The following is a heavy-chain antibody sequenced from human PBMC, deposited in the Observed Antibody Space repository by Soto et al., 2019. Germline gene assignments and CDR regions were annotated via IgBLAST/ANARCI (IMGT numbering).Heavy chain of an antibody. CDR1: GFTFSSHT. V-gene: IGHV3-48*02. CDR2: NTSTSSTK. J-gene: IGHJ6*02. D-gene: IGHD3-10*01. Sequence: GGSLRLSCAAPGFTFSSHTMNWVRQAPGQGLEWSSYNTSTSSTKNYADSVKGRFTISRDNANNSLYLQMNSLRDEDTAVYYCARRITMVRGPYYYYAMDVWGQGTTVTVSS. CDR3: ARRITMVRGPYYYYAMDV.